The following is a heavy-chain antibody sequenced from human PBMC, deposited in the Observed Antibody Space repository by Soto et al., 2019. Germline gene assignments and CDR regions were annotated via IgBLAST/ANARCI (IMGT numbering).Heavy chain of an antibody. CDR2: TSYDGSNK. J-gene: IGHJ6*02. CDR3: ARSSHSSSWSRDYYYYGMDV. CDR1: GFTFSSYA. Sequence: PGGSLRLSCAASGFTFSSYAMHWVRQAPGKGLEWVAVTSYDGSNKYYADSVKGRFTISRDNSKNTLYLQMNSLRAEDTAVYYCARSSHSSSWSRDYYYYGMDVWGQGTTVTVSS. D-gene: IGHD6-13*01. V-gene: IGHV3-30-3*01.